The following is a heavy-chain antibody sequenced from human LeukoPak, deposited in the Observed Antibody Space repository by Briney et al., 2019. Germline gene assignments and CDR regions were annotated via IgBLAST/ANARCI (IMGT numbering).Heavy chain of an antibody. J-gene: IGHJ5*02. CDR1: GFGFDDYA. D-gene: IGHD5-18*01. CDR2: ISWDGSNT. V-gene: IGHV3-43D*04. Sequence: TGGSLRLSCVASGFGFDDYAMHWVRQVPGKGLEWVSLISWDGSNTYYADSVKARFTVSRENRKDSVYLQMNSLGPADTALYYCAKGYSYGYAWFDPWGQGTLVSVSS. CDR3: AKGYSYGYAWFDP.